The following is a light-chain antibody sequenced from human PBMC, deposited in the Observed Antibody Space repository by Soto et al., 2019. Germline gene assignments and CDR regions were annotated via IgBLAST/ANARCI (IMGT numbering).Light chain of an antibody. CDR2: SNN. V-gene: IGLV1-44*01. CDR1: SSNIGSNT. J-gene: IGLJ2*01. CDR3: ASWDDSLNVVV. Sequence: QSVLTQPPSASGTPGQRVTISCSGSSSNIGSNTVNWYQQLPGTAPKLLIYSNNQRPSGVPDRFSGSKSSSSASLAISGLQSEDEADYYCASWDDSLNVVVFGGGTKLTVL.